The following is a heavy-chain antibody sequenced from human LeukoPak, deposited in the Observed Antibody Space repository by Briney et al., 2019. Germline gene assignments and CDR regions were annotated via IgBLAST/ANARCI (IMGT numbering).Heavy chain of an antibody. CDR3: ARYRGGRRDDALDY. CDR2: IYYSGST. CDR1: GGSISSSSYY. J-gene: IGHJ4*02. Sequence: SETLSLTCTVSGGSISSSSYYWGWIRQPPGKGLEWIGSIYYSGSTYYNPSLKSRVTISVDTSKNQFSLKLSSETAADTAVYYCARYRGGRRDDALDYWGQGTLVTVSS. V-gene: IGHV4-39*01. D-gene: IGHD1-26*01.